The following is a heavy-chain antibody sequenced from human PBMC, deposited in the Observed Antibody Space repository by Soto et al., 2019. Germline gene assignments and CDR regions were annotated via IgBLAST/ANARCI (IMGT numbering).Heavy chain of an antibody. V-gene: IGHV5-51*01. CDR2: IYPGDSDT. CDR3: AGGGVRGVITRTRDYYGMDV. CDR1: GYSFTGYW. J-gene: IGHJ6*04. Sequence: GESLKISCKGSGYSFTGYWIGWVRQMPGKGLEWMGIIYPGDSDTRYSPSFQGQVTISADKSISTAYLQWSSLKASDTAMYYCAGGGVRGVITRTRDYYGMDVWGEGTTVTVSS. D-gene: IGHD3-10*01.